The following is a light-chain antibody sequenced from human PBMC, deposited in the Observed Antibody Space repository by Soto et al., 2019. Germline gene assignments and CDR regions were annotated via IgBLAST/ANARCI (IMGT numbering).Light chain of an antibody. CDR2: EVN. CDR1: SSDIGLYNY. V-gene: IGLV2-14*01. CDR3: SSLSTTSTPTV. J-gene: IGLJ1*01. Sequence: QSALGQPASMSGSPGQSITIPCTGASSDIGLYNYVSWYQHHPGKAPKLLISEVNVRPSGLSDRFSASKAGNTASLTISGLQPEDEAYYYCSSLSTTSTPTVFGSGTKVTVL.